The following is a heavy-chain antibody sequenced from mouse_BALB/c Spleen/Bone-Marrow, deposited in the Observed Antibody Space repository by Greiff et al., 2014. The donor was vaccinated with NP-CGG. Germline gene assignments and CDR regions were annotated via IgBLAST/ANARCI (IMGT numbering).Heavy chain of an antibody. Sequence: VKLVESGAELMKPGASVKISCKATGYTFSTYWIEWVKQRPGHGLEWIGEILPGNGSTNYNEKFKGKATFTADTSSNTAYMQLSSLTSEDYAVNYCARRLLYYFDYWGQGTTLTVSS. CDR2: ILPGNGST. J-gene: IGHJ2*01. V-gene: IGHV1-9*01. CDR1: GYTFSTYW. D-gene: IGHD1-2*01. CDR3: ARRLLYYFDY.